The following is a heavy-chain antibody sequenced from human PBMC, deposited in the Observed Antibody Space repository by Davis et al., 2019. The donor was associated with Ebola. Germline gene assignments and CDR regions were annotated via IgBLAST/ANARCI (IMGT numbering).Heavy chain of an antibody. CDR3: ARDFDYGGGY. CDR1: GFTFSDYY. J-gene: IGHJ4*02. Sequence: GGSLRLSCAASGFTFSDYYMSWIRQAPGKGLEWVSFISGSATTVSYADSVRGRFTVSRDNAKNTLYLQMNSLRAEDTAVYYCARDFDYGGGYWGQGTLVTVSS. D-gene: IGHD4-17*01. CDR2: ISGSATTV. V-gene: IGHV3-11*04.